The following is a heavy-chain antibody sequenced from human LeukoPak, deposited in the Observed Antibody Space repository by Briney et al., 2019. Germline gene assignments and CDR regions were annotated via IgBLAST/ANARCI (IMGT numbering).Heavy chain of an antibody. Sequence: GGSLRLSCAASGFTFSRYDMHCVRQVTGKGLEWGSAIGTAGDTYYPGSVKGRFTISRENAKNSFYLQMNSLRAGDTAVYYCARGPSGRYGYYYGMDVWGQGTTVTVSS. CDR2: IGTAGDT. J-gene: IGHJ6*02. V-gene: IGHV3-13*01. CDR1: GFTFSRYD. CDR3: ARGPSGRYGYYYGMDV. D-gene: IGHD1-26*01.